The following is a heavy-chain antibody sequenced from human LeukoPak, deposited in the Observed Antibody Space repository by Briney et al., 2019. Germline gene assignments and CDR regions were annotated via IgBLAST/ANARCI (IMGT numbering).Heavy chain of an antibody. CDR1: GFTFSSYG. D-gene: IGHD5-12*01. J-gene: IGHJ6*02. Sequence: GGSLRLSCAASGFTFSSYGMHWVRQAPGKGLEWVAVISYDGSNKYYADSVKGRFTISRDNSKNTLYLQMNSLRAEDTAVYYCAKIGVEMATIGYYYYYGMDVWGQGTTVTVSS. CDR2: ISYDGSNK. CDR3: AKIGVEMATIGYYYYYGMDV. V-gene: IGHV3-30*18.